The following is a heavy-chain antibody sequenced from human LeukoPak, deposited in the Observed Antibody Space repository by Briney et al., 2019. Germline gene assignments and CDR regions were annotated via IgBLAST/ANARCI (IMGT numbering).Heavy chain of an antibody. V-gene: IGHV4-34*01. Sequence: SETLSLTCAVYGGSFSGYYWSWIRQPPGKGLEWIGEINHSGSTNYNPSLKSRVTISVDTSKNQFSLKLSSVTAVDTAVYYCARRPYSSSSDYWGQGTLVTVSS. J-gene: IGHJ4*02. CDR2: INHSGST. D-gene: IGHD6-13*01. CDR1: GGSFSGYY. CDR3: ARRPYSSSSDY.